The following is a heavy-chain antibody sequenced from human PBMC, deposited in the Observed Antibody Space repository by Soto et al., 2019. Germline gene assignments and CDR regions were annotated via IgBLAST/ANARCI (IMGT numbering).Heavy chain of an antibody. CDR3: ARGTGTTVRYYYYGMDV. V-gene: IGHV1-69*12. CDR2: IIPIFGTA. J-gene: IGHJ6*02. CDR1: GGTFSSYA. Sequence: QVQLVQSGAEVKKPGSSVKVSCKASGGTFSSYAISWVRQAAGQGLEWMGGIIPIFGTANYAQKFQGRVTITADESTSTAYMELSSLRSEDTAVYYCARGTGTTVRYYYYGMDVWGQGTTVTVSS. D-gene: IGHD1-1*01.